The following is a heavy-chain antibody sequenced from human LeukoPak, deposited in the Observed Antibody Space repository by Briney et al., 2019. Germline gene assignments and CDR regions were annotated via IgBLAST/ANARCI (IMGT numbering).Heavy chain of an antibody. V-gene: IGHV4-39*07. D-gene: IGHD4-17*01. CDR2: IYYSGST. CDR3: ARDTVTYFDY. Sequence: SETLSLTCTVSGGSISSSSYYWGWIRQPPGKGLEWIGSIYYSGSTYYNPSLKSRVTISVDTSKNQFSLKLSSVTAADTAVYYCARDTVTYFDYWGQGTLVIVSS. CDR1: GGSISSSSYY. J-gene: IGHJ4*02.